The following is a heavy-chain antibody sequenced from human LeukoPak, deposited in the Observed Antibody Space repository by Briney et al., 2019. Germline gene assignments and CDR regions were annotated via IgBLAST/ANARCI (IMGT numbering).Heavy chain of an antibody. J-gene: IGHJ4*02. D-gene: IGHD1-26*01. CDR2: IYHSGST. CDR3: ARVALFSVGELLD. CDR1: GYSISSGYY. V-gene: IGHV4-38-2*02. Sequence: SETLSLTCTVSGYSISSGYYWGWIRQPPGKGLEWIGSIYHSGSTYYNPSLKSRVTISVDTSKNQFSLKLSSVTAADTAVYYCARVALFSVGELLDWGQGTLVTVSS.